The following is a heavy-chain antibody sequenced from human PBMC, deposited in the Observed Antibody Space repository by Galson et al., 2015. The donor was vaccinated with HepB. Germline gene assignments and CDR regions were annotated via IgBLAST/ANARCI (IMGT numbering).Heavy chain of an antibody. CDR1: GFTFSSYS. CDR3: ARDRDTGYYYGSGSTFDAFDI. D-gene: IGHD3-10*01. J-gene: IGHJ3*02. Sequence: SLRLSCAASGFTFSSYSMNWVRQAPGKGLEWVSSISSSSSYIYYADSVKGRFTISRDNAKNSLYLQMNSLRAEDTAVYYCARDRDTGYYYGSGSTFDAFDIWGQGTMVTVSS. CDR2: ISSSSSYI. V-gene: IGHV3-21*01.